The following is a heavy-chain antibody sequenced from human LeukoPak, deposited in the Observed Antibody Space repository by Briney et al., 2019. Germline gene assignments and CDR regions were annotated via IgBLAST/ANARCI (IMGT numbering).Heavy chain of an antibody. J-gene: IGHJ4*02. CDR1: GGSFSGYY. Sequence: SETLSLTCAVYGGSFSGYYWSWIRQPPGKGLEWIGEIDHSGSTNYNPSLKSRVTISVDTSKNQFSLKLSSVTAADTAVYYCARDRGKQQLAPWFFDYWGQGTLVTVSS. CDR2: IDHSGST. V-gene: IGHV4-34*01. CDR3: ARDRGKQQLAPWFFDY. D-gene: IGHD6-13*01.